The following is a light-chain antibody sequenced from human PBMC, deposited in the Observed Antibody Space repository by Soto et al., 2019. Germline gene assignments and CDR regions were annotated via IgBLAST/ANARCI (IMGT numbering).Light chain of an antibody. CDR1: QSVSRN. CDR3: QQYNNWLWT. V-gene: IGKV3-15*01. J-gene: IGKJ1*01. Sequence: EIVMTQSPATLSVSPGERVTLSCRASQSVSRNVAWYQQKPGQAPRLLIHDASTRATGISVRFSGSGSETEFTLTISSLQSEDFAVYYCQQYNNWLWTFGQGTKVEIK. CDR2: DAS.